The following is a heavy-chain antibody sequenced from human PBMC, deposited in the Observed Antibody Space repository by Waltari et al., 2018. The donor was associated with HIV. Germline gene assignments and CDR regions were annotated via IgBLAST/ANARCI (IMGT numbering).Heavy chain of an antibody. D-gene: IGHD1-26*01. V-gene: IGHV3-74*01. CDR1: GFTFSSYW. CDR3: ASGGSYYYYYYMDV. J-gene: IGHJ6*03. Sequence: EVQLVESGGGLVQPGGSLRLSCAASGFTFSSYWMHWVRQAPGKGLVWVSRSNRDGSTTNYADSVKGRFTISRDNAKNTLYLQMNSLRAEDTAVYYCASGGSYYYYYYMDVWGKGTTVTVSS. CDR2: SNRDGSTT.